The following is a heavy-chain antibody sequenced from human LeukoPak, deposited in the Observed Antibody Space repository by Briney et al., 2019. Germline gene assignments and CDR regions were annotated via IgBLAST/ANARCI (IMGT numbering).Heavy chain of an antibody. CDR3: ARQNSYDSSGYWGPFDY. D-gene: IGHD3-22*01. CDR2: IYPGDSDT. CDR1: GYSFTSYW. Sequence: GESLKISCKGSGYSFTSYWIGWVRQMPGKGLEWMGIIYPGDSDTRYSPSFQGQVTISADKSISTAYLQWSSLKASDTAMYYCARQNSYDSSGYWGPFDYWGQGTLVTVSS. V-gene: IGHV5-51*01. J-gene: IGHJ4*02.